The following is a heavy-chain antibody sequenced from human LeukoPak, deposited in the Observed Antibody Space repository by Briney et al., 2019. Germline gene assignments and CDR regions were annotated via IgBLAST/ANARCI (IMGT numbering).Heavy chain of an antibody. V-gene: IGHV3-48*04. D-gene: IGHD3-10*01. Sequence: GGSLRLSCAASGFTFNSYSMNWVRQAPGKGLEWVSYISSSSSTIYYADSVKGRFTISRDTAKNSLYLQMNSLRAEDTAVYYCARVQYYSQGVSDYWGQGTLVTVSS. CDR3: ARVQYYSQGVSDY. J-gene: IGHJ4*02. CDR1: GFTFNSYS. CDR2: ISSSSSTI.